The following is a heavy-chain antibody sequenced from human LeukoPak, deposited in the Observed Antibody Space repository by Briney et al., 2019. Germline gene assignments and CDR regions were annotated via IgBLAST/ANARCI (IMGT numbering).Heavy chain of an antibody. Sequence: SETLSLTCTVSGDSINSINYYWGWIRQPPGEGLEWIASTSSGGHTFYNPSLKSRVTISIDTSKNQFSLKLASVAAADTAIYYCARDQRSLYDFWGQGSLVTVSS. D-gene: IGHD1-26*01. CDR2: TSSGGHT. J-gene: IGHJ4*02. V-gene: IGHV4-39*07. CDR3: ARDQRSLYDF. CDR1: GDSINSINYY.